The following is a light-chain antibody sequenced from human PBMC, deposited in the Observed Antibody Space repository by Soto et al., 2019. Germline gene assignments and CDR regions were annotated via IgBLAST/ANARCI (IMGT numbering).Light chain of an antibody. J-gene: IGLJ2*01. CDR1: NEDIGSYKY. Sequence: QSALTQPASVSGSPGQWISISCIGTNEDIGSYKYVSWYQQHPGKAPKLIIFDVSDRPSGFSDRFSGSKSGSTASLTISGLQAEDEADYYCSSYTSSSTLLFGGGTKLTVL. V-gene: IGLV2-14*03. CDR2: DVS. CDR3: SSYTSSSTLL.